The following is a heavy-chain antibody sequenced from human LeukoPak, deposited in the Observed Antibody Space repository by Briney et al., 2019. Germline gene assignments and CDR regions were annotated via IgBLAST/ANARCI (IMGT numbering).Heavy chain of an antibody. J-gene: IGHJ4*02. CDR1: GYTFTSYG. D-gene: IGHD3-10*01. V-gene: IGHV1-18*01. Sequence: AASVKVSCTASGYTFTSYGISWVRQAPGQGLEWMGWISAYNGNTNYAQKLQGRVTMTTDTSTSTAYMELRSLRSDDTAVYYCAGGQRYYGSGSTLGYWGQGTLVTVSS. CDR3: AGGQRYYGSGSTLGY. CDR2: ISAYNGNT.